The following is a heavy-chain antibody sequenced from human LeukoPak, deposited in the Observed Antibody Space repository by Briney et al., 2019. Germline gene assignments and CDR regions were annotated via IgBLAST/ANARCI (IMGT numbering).Heavy chain of an antibody. D-gene: IGHD2-21*01. Sequence: SETLSLTCTVSGGSISSTSYYWSCIRQPPGKGLEWIGTISYSGISYYNPSLESRVTISVDTSKNHFSLRVSPVTAADTAVYYCARRRLGHAFDIWSQGTMVTVSS. J-gene: IGHJ3*02. V-gene: IGHV4-39*02. CDR3: ARRRLGHAFDI. CDR1: GGSISSTSYY. CDR2: ISYSGIS.